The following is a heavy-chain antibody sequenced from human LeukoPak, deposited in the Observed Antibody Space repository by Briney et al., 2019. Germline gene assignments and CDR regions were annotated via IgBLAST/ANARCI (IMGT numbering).Heavy chain of an antibody. CDR1: GFTFGDYA. J-gene: IGHJ4*02. CDR2: IYSGGAT. Sequence: GGSLRLSCTASGFTFGDYAMSWVRQAPGKGLEWVSVIYSGGATYYADSVRGRFTISRDNSKNMVSLQMTSLGAEDTAVYYCARGRFSGPDDYWGQGTLVTVSS. V-gene: IGHV3-53*01. D-gene: IGHD6-19*01. CDR3: ARGRFSGPDDY.